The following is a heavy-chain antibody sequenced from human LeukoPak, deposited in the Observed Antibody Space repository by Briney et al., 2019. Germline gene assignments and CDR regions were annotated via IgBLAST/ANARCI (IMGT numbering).Heavy chain of an antibody. CDR2: IWYDGSYK. J-gene: IGHJ4*02. CDR3: ARDKSTSCYYFDY. CDR1: GFTFSSHG. Sequence: GGSLRLSCEASGFTFSSHGMHWVRQAPAKGLEWVAVIWYDGSYKYYADSVKGRFTISRDNSNSTLYLQMNSLRAEDTAVYYCARDKSTSCYYFDYWGQGALVTVSS. V-gene: IGHV3-33*08. D-gene: IGHD2-2*01.